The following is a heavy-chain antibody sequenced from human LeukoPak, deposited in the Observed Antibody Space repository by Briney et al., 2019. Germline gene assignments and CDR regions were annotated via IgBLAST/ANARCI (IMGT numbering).Heavy chain of an antibody. CDR2: IYYSGST. V-gene: IGHV4-39*07. CDR3: ARDGYGSEDSLFDY. CDR1: GGSISSSSYY. J-gene: IGHJ4*02. D-gene: IGHD3-10*01. Sequence: SETLSLTCTVSGGSISSSSYYWGWIRQPPGKGLEWIGSIYYSGSTYYNPSLKSRVTISVDTSKNQFSLKLSSVTAADTAVYYCARDGYGSEDSLFDYWGQGTLVTVSS.